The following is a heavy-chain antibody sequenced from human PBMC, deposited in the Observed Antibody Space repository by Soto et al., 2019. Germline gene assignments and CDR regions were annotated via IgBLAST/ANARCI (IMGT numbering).Heavy chain of an antibody. J-gene: IGHJ6*03. D-gene: IGHD3-10*01. CDR1: GGSIRCYY. CDR3: ARWMDYYGSGSYYNPLDYYYYYMDV. CDR2: IYYSGST. Sequence: SETLSLTFPVLGGSIRCYYWGWVRPPPGEGLGWFGYIYYSGSTNYNPSLKSRVTISVDTSKNQFSLKLSSVTAADTAVYYCARWMDYYGSGSYYNPLDYYYYYMDVWGKGTTVT. V-gene: IGHV4-59*01.